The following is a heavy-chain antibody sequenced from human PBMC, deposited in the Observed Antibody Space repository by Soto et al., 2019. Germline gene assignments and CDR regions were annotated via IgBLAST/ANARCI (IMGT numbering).Heavy chain of an antibody. CDR3: ARLGITIFGVVSRWFDP. CDR2: INHSGST. CDR1: GGTFSGYY. Sequence: SETLSLTCAVYGGTFSGYYWSWVRQPLGKGLEWIGEINHSGSTNYNPSLKSRVTISVDTSKNQFSLKLSSVTAADTAVYYCARLGITIFGVVSRWFDPWGQGTLVTVSS. J-gene: IGHJ5*02. V-gene: IGHV4-34*01. D-gene: IGHD3-3*01.